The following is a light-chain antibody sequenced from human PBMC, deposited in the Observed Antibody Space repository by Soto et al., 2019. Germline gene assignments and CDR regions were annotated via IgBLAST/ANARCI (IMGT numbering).Light chain of an antibody. CDR2: AAS. Sequence: DIQMTQSPSSLSASVGDRVTITCRASQSIGKYLNWYQQKPGEAPNLLIYAASILQSGVPSRFSGSSSGTDFTLTITSLQPEDFAVYFCQQRSNWPLTFGQGTKVEIK. CDR1: QSIGKY. CDR3: QQRSNWPLT. J-gene: IGKJ1*01. V-gene: IGKV1-39*01.